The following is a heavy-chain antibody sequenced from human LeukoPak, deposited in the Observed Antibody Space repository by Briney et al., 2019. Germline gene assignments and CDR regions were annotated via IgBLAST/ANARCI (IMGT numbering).Heavy chain of an antibody. V-gene: IGHV4-61*01. D-gene: IGHD6-13*01. Sequence: SETLSLTCTVSGGSVSSGISYWSWIRQPPGEGLEWIAYISDSGGSDYNPSLRGRVTISLDTSKNQFSLRLTSVTAADTAVYYCAGVPAAGTGPDYWGQGTLVTVSS. CDR2: ISDSGGS. J-gene: IGHJ4*02. CDR3: AGVPAAGTGPDY. CDR1: GGSVSSGISY.